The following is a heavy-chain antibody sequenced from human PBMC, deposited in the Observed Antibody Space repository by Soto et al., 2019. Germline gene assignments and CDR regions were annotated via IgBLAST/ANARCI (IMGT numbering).Heavy chain of an antibody. CDR2: IYYSGST. V-gene: IGHV4-30-4*01. Sequence: PSETLSLTCTVSGGSISSGDYYWSWIRQPPGKGLEWIGYIYYSGSTYYNPSFKSRVTISVDTSKNQFSLKLSSVTAADTAVYYCARDPKGSYYGMDVWGQGTTVTVSS. J-gene: IGHJ6*02. CDR1: GGSISSGDYY. CDR3: ARDPKGSYYGMDV.